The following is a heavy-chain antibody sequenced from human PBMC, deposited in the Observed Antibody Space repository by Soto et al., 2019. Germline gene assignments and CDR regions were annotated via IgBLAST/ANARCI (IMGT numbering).Heavy chain of an antibody. CDR1: GFSLSTSGVG. CDR3: AHRGAEYNYDSSGPFDY. D-gene: IGHD3-22*01. V-gene: IGHV2-5*02. J-gene: IGHJ4*02. Sequence: QITLKESGPTLVKPTQTLTLTCTFSGFSLSTSGVGVGWIRQPPGKALEWLALIYWDDDKHYSPSLKSRLTITKDTSKNQVVLTMTNMDPVDTATYYCAHRGAEYNYDSSGPFDYWGQGTLVTVSS. CDR2: IYWDDDK.